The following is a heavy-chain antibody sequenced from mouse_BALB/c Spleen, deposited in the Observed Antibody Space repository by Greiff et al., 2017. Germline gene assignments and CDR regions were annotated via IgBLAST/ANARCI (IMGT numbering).Heavy chain of an antibody. CDR2: ISSGGGST. CDR3: ARHRAYGSSYAMDY. Sequence: EVKLVESGAGLVKPGGSLKLSCAASGFAFSSYDMPWVRQTPEKRLEWVAYISSGGGSTYYPDTVKGRFTISRDNAKNTRYLQMSSLKSEDTAMFYYARHRAYGSSYAMDYWGQGTSVTVSS. J-gene: IGHJ4*01. CDR1: GFAFSSYD. D-gene: IGHD1-1*01. V-gene: IGHV5-12-1*01.